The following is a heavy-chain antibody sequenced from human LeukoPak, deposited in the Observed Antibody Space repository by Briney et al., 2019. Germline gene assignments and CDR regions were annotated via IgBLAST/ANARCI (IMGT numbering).Heavy chain of an antibody. CDR3: ARVGWYYDSSGYYYPYYFDY. CDR2: INAGNGNT. V-gene: IGHV1-3*01. Sequence: ASVKVSCKASGYTFTSYAMHWVRQAPGQRLEWMGWINAGNGNTKYSQKFPGRVTITRDTSASTAYMELSSLRSEDTAVYYCARVGWYYDSSGYYYPYYFDYWGQGTLVTVSS. D-gene: IGHD3-22*01. J-gene: IGHJ4*02. CDR1: GYTFTSYA.